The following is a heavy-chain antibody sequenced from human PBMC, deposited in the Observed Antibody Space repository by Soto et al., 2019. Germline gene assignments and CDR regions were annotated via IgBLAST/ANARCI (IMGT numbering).Heavy chain of an antibody. V-gene: IGHV3-7*05. CDR3: ARDSGHNCSDY. CDR1: GFSCSNSC. J-gene: IGHJ4*02. Sequence: EVQLVESGGDLVQPGGSLRLSCSASGFSCSNSCMTWVRQAPGKGLEWVANIDEVGNEKDIVDAVKGRFTIFRDNANSSLYLPMNNRRVNDTDMYYCARDSGHNCSDYWGQGTGVTVSS. D-gene: IGHD5-18*01. CDR2: IDEVGNEK.